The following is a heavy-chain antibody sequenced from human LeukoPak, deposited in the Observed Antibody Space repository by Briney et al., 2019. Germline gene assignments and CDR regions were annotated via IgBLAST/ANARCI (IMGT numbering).Heavy chain of an antibody. J-gene: IGHJ4*01. CDR2: ISSSSGTI. CDR3: ARGDSSGYHCYFDS. V-gene: IGHV3-48*02. Sequence: GGSLRLSCEGSGFTFRRNSMNWVRQAPGKGLEWVSFISSSSGTIYYADSVKGRFTISRDNAENSLYLQMNSLRDEDTAVYYCARGDSSGYHCYFDSWGHGTLVTVSS. D-gene: IGHD3-22*01. CDR1: GFTFRRNS.